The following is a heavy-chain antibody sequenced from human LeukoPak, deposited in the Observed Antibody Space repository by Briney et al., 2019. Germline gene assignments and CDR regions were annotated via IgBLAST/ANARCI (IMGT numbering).Heavy chain of an antibody. J-gene: IGHJ3*02. CDR3: ARDRAPWSI. Sequence: ASVKVSCKGSGYTCTSYGISWVRQATGQRLEWMGWISGYNGNTNYAQKIQGRITLTTDTSTSPAYAELRRLRSDDTAVYYCARDRAPWSIWREGTKVSVSS. CDR1: GYTCTSYG. CDR2: ISGYNGNT. V-gene: IGHV1-18*04. D-gene: IGHD2-8*01.